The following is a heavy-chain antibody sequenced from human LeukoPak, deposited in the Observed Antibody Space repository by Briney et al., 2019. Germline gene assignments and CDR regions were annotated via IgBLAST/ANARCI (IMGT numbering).Heavy chain of an antibody. CDR2: MNPNSGNT. CDR1: GYTFTSYD. V-gene: IGHV1-8*03. Sequence: ASVKVSCKASGYTFTSYDINWVRRATGQGLEWMGWMNPNSGNTGYAQKFQGRVTITRNTSISTAYMELSSLRSEDTAVYYCARGRAIVVVPAAMYYMDVWGKGTTVTVSS. J-gene: IGHJ6*03. CDR3: ARGRAIVVVPAAMYYMDV. D-gene: IGHD2-2*01.